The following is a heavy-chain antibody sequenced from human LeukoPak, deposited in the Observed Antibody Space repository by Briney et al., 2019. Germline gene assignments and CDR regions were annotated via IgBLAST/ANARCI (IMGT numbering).Heavy chain of an antibody. D-gene: IGHD6-13*01. J-gene: IGHJ6*02. CDR1: GFTFSSYA. V-gene: IGHV3-64D*09. Sequence: GGSLRLSCSASGFTFSSYAMHWVRQAPGKGLEYVSAISSNGGSTYYADSVKGRFTISRDNSKNTLYLQMSSLRAEDTAVYYCVNLLAAQYNYYGMGVWGQGTTVTVSS. CDR3: VNLLAAQYNYYGMGV. CDR2: ISSNGGST.